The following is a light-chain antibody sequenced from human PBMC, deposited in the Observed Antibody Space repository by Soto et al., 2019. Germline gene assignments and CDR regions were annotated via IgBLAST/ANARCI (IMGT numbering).Light chain of an antibody. V-gene: IGLV1-40*01. CDR1: SSNIGAGSD. Sequence: QSVLAQPPSVSGAPGQRVTISCTGSSSNIGAGSDVHWYQQLPGTAPKLLIYGNSNRPSGVPDRFSVSKSGTSASLAITGLQAEYEADFYCQSHDSSLSAYVFRTEPKVTVL. J-gene: IGLJ1*01. CDR2: GNS. CDR3: QSHDSSLSAYV.